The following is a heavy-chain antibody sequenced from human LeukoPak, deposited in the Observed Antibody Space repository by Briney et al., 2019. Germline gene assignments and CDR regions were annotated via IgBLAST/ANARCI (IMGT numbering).Heavy chain of an antibody. CDR3: ARYDIQGQWLADY. D-gene: IGHD6-19*01. CDR2: IYYSGST. V-gene: IGHV4-39*07. CDR1: GGSISSSPYF. J-gene: IGHJ4*02. Sequence: SETLSLTCTVSGGSISSSPYFWGWIRQPPGKGLEWIGSIYYSGSTYYNPSLKSRVTISVDTSKNQFSLKLSSVTAADTAVYYCARYDIQGQWLADYWGQGTLVTVSS.